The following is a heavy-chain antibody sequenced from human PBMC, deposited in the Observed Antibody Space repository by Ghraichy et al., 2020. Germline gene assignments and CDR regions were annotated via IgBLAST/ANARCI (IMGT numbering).Heavy chain of an antibody. D-gene: IGHD4-17*01. V-gene: IGHV3-30-3*01. J-gene: IGHJ6*02. CDR1: GFTFSRFG. CDR3: ARDAQVTIYYYSGMDV. Sequence: AGSLRLSCAASGFTFSRFGMHWVRQAPGKGLEWVAVISYDGANKNYADSVKGQFTISRDNSKNTLYLQMNSLRAEDTAVYFCARDAQVTIYYYSGMDVWGQGTTVTVSS. CDR2: ISYDGANK.